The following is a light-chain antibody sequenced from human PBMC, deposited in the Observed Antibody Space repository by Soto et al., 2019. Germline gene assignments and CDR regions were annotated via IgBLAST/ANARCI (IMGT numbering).Light chain of an antibody. Sequence: QSVLTQPASVSGSPGQSITISCTGTSSDVGSYNLVSWYQQHPGKAPKHMIYEVSNRPSGVSNRFSGSKSGNTASLTISGFQAEDEADYYCCSYAGSSTFYVFGTGTKLTVL. CDR1: SSDVGSYNL. J-gene: IGLJ1*01. V-gene: IGLV2-23*02. CDR3: CSYAGSSTFYV. CDR2: EVS.